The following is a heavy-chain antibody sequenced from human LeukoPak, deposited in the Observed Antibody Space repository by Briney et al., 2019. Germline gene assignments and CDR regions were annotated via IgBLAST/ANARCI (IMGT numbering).Heavy chain of an antibody. CDR3: ARMGVHYDILTGYRDRTIRY. J-gene: IGHJ4*02. CDR1: GGSISSSSYY. Sequence: PSETLSPTCTVSGGSISSSSYYWGWIRQPPGKGLEWIGSIYYSGSTYYNPSLKSRVTISVDTSKNQFSLKLSSVTAADTAVYYCARMGVHYDILTGYRDRTIRYWGQGTLVTVSS. V-gene: IGHV4-39*07. D-gene: IGHD3-9*01. CDR2: IYYSGST.